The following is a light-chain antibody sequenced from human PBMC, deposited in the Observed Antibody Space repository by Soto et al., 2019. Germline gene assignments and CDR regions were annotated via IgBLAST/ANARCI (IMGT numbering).Light chain of an antibody. J-gene: IGLJ1*01. CDR1: SSDVGGYNY. CDR3: QVWDISTDHYV. Sequence: QSALTQPASVSGSPGQSITISCTGTSSDVGGYNYVSWYQQHPGKAPKLMIYDVSNRPSGVSNRFSGSNSGNTATLTISRVEAGDEADYYCQVWDISTDHYVFGTGTKLTVL. CDR2: DVS. V-gene: IGLV2-14*01.